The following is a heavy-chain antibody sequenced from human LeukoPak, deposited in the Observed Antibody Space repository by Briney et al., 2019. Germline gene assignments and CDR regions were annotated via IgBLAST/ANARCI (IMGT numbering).Heavy chain of an antibody. D-gene: IGHD2-15*01. V-gene: IGHV3-48*01. CDR3: ARGLGYCSGGSCYSGWFDP. CDR2: ISSSSSTI. J-gene: IGHJ5*02. Sequence: GGFLRLSCAASGFTFSSYSMNWVRQAPGKGLEWVSYISSSSSTIYYADSVKGRFTISRDNSKNTLYLQMNSLRAEDTAVYYCARGLGYCSGGSCYSGWFDPWGQGTLVTVSS. CDR1: GFTFSSYS.